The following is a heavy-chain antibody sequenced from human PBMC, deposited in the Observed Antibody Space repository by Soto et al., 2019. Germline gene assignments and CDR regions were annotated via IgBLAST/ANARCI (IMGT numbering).Heavy chain of an antibody. D-gene: IGHD3-16*01. Sequence: SETLSLTCAVYGGSFSGYYWSWIRQPPGKGLEWIGEINHSGSTNYNPSLKSRVTISVDTSKNQFSLKLSSVTAADTAVYYCARGGMILIDYRGQGALVTVSS. V-gene: IGHV4-34*01. CDR1: GGSFSGYY. J-gene: IGHJ4*02. CDR3: ARGGMILIDY. CDR2: INHSGST.